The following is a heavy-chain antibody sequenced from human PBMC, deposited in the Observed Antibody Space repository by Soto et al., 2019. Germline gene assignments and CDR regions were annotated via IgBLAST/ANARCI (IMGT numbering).Heavy chain of an antibody. J-gene: IGHJ4*02. Sequence: SETLSLTCAVYGGSFSGYYWSWIRQPPGKGLEWIGEINHSGSTNYNPSLKSRVTISVDTSKNQFSLKLSSVTAADTAVYYCARGTSYCSGGSCYPYYFDYWGQGTLVTVSS. V-gene: IGHV4-34*01. D-gene: IGHD2-15*01. CDR3: ARGTSYCSGGSCYPYYFDY. CDR2: INHSGST. CDR1: GGSFSGYY.